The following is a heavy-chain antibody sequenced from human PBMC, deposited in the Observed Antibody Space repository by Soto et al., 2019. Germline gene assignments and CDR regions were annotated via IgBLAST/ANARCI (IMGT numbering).Heavy chain of an antibody. D-gene: IGHD1-26*01. CDR3: ARVYSGSYSDS. CDR1: GGSFSGYY. V-gene: IGHV4-34*01. J-gene: IGHJ4*02. CDR2: INHSGST. Sequence: ETLSLTCAVYGGSFSGYYWSWIRQPPGKGLEWIGEINHSGSTNYNPSLKSRVTISVDMSKNHFSLTLSSVTAADTAGYYCARVYSGSYSDSWGRGTLVPVSS.